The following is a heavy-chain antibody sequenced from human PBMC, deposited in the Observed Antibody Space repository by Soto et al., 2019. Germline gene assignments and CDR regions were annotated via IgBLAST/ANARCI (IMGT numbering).Heavy chain of an antibody. CDR3: AKGSRMWTPDY. V-gene: IGHV1-3*01. J-gene: IGHJ4*02. CDR1: GYTFTSYD. Sequence: ASVKVSCKASGYTFTSYDIHWVRQAPGQSLELLGWIAPGNGNTKYSQKFQGRVTITRDTSATTAYMELSSLRFEDTAVYYCAKGSRMWTPDYWGQGTLVTVSS. CDR2: IAPGNGNT. D-gene: IGHD2-21*01.